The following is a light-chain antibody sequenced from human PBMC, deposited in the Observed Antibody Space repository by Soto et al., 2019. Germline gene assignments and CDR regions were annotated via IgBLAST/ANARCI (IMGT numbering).Light chain of an antibody. J-gene: IGKJ2*01. Sequence: DIQMTQSPSSLSASVGDRVTITCRASQSISSYLNWYQQKPRKAPELLIYAASSLQSGVPSRFSGSGSGTDFTLTISCLQPEDFATYYCQQSYSIPFTFGQGTSLEIK. CDR2: AAS. CDR3: QQSYSIPFT. V-gene: IGKV1-39*01. CDR1: QSISSY.